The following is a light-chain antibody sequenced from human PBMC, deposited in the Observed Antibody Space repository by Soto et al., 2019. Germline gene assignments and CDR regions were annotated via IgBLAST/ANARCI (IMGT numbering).Light chain of an antibody. Sequence: QSALTQPASVSGSPGQSITISCTGTSSGVGSYNLVSWYQQHPGKAPKLMIYEGSKRPSGVSNRFSGSKSGNTASLTISGLQAEDEADYYCCSYAGSSTFVFGGGTKLTVL. CDR3: CSYAGSSTFV. CDR1: SSGVGSYNL. CDR2: EGS. J-gene: IGLJ2*01. V-gene: IGLV2-23*03.